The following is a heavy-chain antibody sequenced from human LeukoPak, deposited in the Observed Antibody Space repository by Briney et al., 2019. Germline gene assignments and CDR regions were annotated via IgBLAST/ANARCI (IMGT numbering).Heavy chain of an antibody. CDR2: SSYSGST. D-gene: IGHD4-11*01. V-gene: IGHV4-59*08. Sequence: SETLSLTCTVAGDSITNYYWSWIRQPPGKGLEWIGYSSYSGSTNYNPSLKSRVTISLDTSKNQFSLNLGSVTVADTAVYYCASHIVTTTAVDYWGQGTLVTVSS. J-gene: IGHJ4*02. CDR3: ASHIVTTTAVDY. CDR1: GDSITNYY.